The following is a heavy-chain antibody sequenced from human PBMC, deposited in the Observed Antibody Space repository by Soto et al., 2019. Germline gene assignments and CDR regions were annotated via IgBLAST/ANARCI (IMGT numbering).Heavy chain of an antibody. D-gene: IGHD3-22*01. Sequence: EVQLVESGGGLVKPGGSLRLSCAASGFTFSSYSMNWVRQAPGKGLEWVSSISSSSSYIYYADSVKGRFTISRDNAKNSLDLQMNSLRAEDTAVYYCARWYYYDISGYYQTTYAFDIWGQGTMVTVSS. CDR1: GFTFSSYS. CDR3: ARWYYYDISGYYQTTYAFDI. V-gene: IGHV3-21*01. CDR2: ISSSSSYI. J-gene: IGHJ3*02.